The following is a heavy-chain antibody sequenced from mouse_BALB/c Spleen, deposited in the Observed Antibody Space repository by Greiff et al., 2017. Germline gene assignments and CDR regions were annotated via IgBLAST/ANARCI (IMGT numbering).Heavy chain of an antibody. Sequence: DVHLVESGGDLVKPGGSLKLSCAASGFTFSSYGMSWVRQTPDKRLEWVATISSGGSYTYYPDSVKGRFTISRDNAKNTLYLQMSSLKSEDTAMYYCARQELGRGGFAYWGQGTLVTVSA. V-gene: IGHV5-6*01. J-gene: IGHJ3*01. CDR1: GFTFSSYG. CDR3: ARQELGRGGFAY. D-gene: IGHD4-1*01. CDR2: ISSGGSYT.